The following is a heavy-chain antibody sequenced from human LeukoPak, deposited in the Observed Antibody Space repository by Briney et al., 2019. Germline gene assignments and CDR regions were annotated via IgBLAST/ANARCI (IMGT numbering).Heavy chain of an antibody. V-gene: IGHV3-7*02. J-gene: IGHJ4*02. CDR3: AKAHSSSWYGGDY. Sequence: GGSLRLSCAASGFTLSTYWMTWVRQAAGKGPEWVANIKEDGIATYYVDSVKGRFTISRDNAKKSLYLQMNSLRAEDTAVYYCAKAHSSSWYGGDYWGQGTLVTVSS. D-gene: IGHD6-13*01. CDR2: IKEDGIAT. CDR1: GFTLSTYW.